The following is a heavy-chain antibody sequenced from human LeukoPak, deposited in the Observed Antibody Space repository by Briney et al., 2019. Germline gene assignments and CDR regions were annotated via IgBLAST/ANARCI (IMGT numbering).Heavy chain of an antibody. Sequence: SETLSLTCTVSGGSISNYFWSWIRQPPGKGLEWIGYISHSGSTNYSPSLKSRVTISLDTSKNQFSLKLSSVTAADTAVYYCAGHHPRNTVDFWGQGTLVTVSS. D-gene: IGHD2/OR15-2a*01. CDR2: ISHSGST. CDR3: AGHHPRNTVDF. V-gene: IGHV4-59*08. CDR1: GGSISNYF. J-gene: IGHJ4*02.